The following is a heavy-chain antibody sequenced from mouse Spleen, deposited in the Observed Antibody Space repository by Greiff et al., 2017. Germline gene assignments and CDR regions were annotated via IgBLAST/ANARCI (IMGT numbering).Heavy chain of an antibody. Sequence: VQLQQSGTVLARPGASVKMSCKASGYSFTSYWMHWVKQRPGQGLEWIGAIYPGNSDTSYNQKFKGKAKLTAVTSASTAYMELSSLTNEDSAVYYCTRKDGSSYEGFAYWGQGTLVTVSA. CDR3: TRKDGSSYEGFAY. CDR2: IYPGNSDT. J-gene: IGHJ3*01. CDR1: GYSFTSYW. V-gene: IGHV1-5*01. D-gene: IGHD1-1*01.